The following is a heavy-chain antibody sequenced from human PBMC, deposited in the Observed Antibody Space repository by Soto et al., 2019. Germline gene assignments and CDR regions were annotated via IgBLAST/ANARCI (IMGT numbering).Heavy chain of an antibody. CDR3: ARDRGYCSGGTCYSVLDY. CDR2: IKRDGTEK. J-gene: IGHJ4*02. V-gene: IGHV3-7*01. CDR1: GFTFNTYY. D-gene: IGHD2-15*01. Sequence: GGSLRLSCAASGFTFNTYYMNRVRQAPGKGLEWVANIKRDGTEKNYVDSVKGRFTISRDNAKSSLYLQMNSLSAGDTAVYYCARDRGYCSGGTCYSVLDYWGQGTLVTVSS.